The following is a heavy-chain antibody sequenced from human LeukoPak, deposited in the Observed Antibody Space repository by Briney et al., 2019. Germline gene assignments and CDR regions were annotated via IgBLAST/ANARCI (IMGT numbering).Heavy chain of an antibody. CDR3: ARVVDTSIRYYFEY. D-gene: IGHD5-18*01. CDR2: IYYSGST. CDR1: GGSMSSYY. J-gene: IGHJ4*02. Sequence: SETLSLTCTVSGGSMSSYYWNWVRQPPGEGLEYIGHIYYSGSTNYNSSLKSRLTISVDTSKNQFSLKLSSVTAADTDVYYCARVVDTSIRYYFEYWGQGTLVTVSS. V-gene: IGHV4-59*01.